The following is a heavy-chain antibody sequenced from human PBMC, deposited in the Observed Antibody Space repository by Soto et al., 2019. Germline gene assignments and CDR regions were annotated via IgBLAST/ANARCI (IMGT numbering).Heavy chain of an antibody. Sequence: GASVKVSCKASGGTFSSYAISWVRQAPGQGLEWMGGIIPIFGTANYAQKFQGRVTITADESASTAYMELSSLRSEDTAVYYCASKSKLELRTDYYYGMDVWGQGTTVTVSS. J-gene: IGHJ6*02. CDR1: GGTFSSYA. D-gene: IGHD1-7*01. CDR3: ASKSKLELRTDYYYGMDV. V-gene: IGHV1-69*13. CDR2: IIPIFGTA.